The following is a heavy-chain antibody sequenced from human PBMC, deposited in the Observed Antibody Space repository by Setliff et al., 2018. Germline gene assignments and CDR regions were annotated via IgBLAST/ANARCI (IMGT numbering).Heavy chain of an antibody. J-gene: IGHJ5*02. CDR1: GYSFSTCW. CDR2: IYPGDSIT. D-gene: IGHD3-10*01. Sequence: PGESLKISCKGSGYSFSTCWIGWVRQMPGKGLEWMGIIYPGDSITRYSPSFHGQVTISVDKSINTAYLQWSSLRASDTAIYYCARHPYYYGSGTYLDNNNRWFDPWGQGTLVTVSS. V-gene: IGHV5-51*01. CDR3: ARHPYYYGSGTYLDNNNRWFDP.